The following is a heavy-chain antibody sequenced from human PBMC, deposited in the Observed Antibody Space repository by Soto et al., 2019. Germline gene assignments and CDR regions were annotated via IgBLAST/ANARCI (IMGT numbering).Heavy chain of an antibody. CDR3: AKEEGLVVPAAISYFDY. CDR2: ISGRGGST. D-gene: IGHD2-2*02. CDR1: GFTFSSYA. Sequence: GGSLRLSCAASGFTFSSYAMSWVRQAPGKGLEWVSAISGRGGSTYYADSVKGRFTISRDNSKNTLYLQMNSLRAEDTAVYYCAKEEGLVVPAAISYFDYWGQGTLVTVSS. J-gene: IGHJ4*02. V-gene: IGHV3-23*01.